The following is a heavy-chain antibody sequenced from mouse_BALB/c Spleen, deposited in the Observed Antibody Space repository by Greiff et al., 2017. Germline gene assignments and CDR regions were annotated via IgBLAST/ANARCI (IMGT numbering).Heavy chain of an antibody. CDR1: GYSITSDYA. D-gene: IGHD2-4*01. Sequence: VQLKESGPGLVKPSQSLSLTCTVTGYSITSDYAWNWIRQFPGNKLEWMGYISYSGSTSYNPSLKSRISITRDTSKNQFFLQLNSVTTEDTATYYCARASTMITTGVAYWGQGTLVTVSA. V-gene: IGHV3-2*02. CDR2: ISYSGST. CDR3: ARASTMITTGVAY. J-gene: IGHJ3*01.